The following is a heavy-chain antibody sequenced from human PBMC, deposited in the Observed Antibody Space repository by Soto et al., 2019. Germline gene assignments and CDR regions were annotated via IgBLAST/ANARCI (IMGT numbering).Heavy chain of an antibody. J-gene: IGHJ5*02. D-gene: IGHD3-22*01. V-gene: IGHV4-61*01. CDR2: IYYSGST. CDR3: AREMIVVVTSNWFDP. Sequence: PSETLSLTCTVSGGSVSSGSYYWSWIRQTPGKGLEWIGYIYYSGSTNYNPSLKSRVTISVDTSKNQFSLKLSSVTAADTAVYYCAREMIVVVTSNWFDPWGQGTLVTVSS. CDR1: GGSVSSGSYY.